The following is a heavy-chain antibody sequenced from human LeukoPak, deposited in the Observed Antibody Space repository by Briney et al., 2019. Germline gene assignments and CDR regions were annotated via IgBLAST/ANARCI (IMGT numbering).Heavy chain of an antibody. CDR1: GFTFSSYA. D-gene: IGHD3-3*01. CDR3: ARTPLYYDFWSGADLSYYYMDV. J-gene: IGHJ6*03. V-gene: IGHV4-59*01. Sequence: PGGSLRLSCAASGFTFSSYAMSWIRQPPGKGLEWIGYIYYSGNINYNPSLKSRVTISVDTSQNQFSLRVSFVTAADTAVYYCARTPLYYDFWSGADLSYYYMDVWGKGTTVTVSS. CDR2: IYYSGNI.